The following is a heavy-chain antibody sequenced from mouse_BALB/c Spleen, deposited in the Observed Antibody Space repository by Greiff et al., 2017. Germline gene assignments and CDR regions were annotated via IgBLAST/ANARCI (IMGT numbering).Heavy chain of an antibody. J-gene: IGHJ3*01. CDR2: ISDGGSYT. CDR1: GFTFSDYY. D-gene: IGHD3-2*01. CDR3: ATPDSSGYLWRAY. Sequence: EVMLVESGGGLVKPGGSLKLSCAASGFTFSDYYMYWVRQTPEKRLEWVATISDGGSYTYYPDSVKGRFTISRDNAKNNLYLQMSSLKSEDTAMYYCATPDSSGYLWRAYWGQGTLVTVSA. V-gene: IGHV5-4*02.